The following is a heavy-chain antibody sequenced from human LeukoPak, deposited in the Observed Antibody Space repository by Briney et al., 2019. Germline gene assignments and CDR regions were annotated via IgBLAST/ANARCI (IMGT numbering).Heavy chain of an antibody. CDR1: GFTFSSYW. Sequence: PGGSLRLSCAASGFTFSSYWMSWVRQAPGKGLEWVANIKQDGSEKYYVDSVKGRFTISRDNAKNSLYLQMNSLRAEDTAVYYCARDCSSTSCSRTYYYYGMDVWGQGTTVTVSS. V-gene: IGHV3-7*01. J-gene: IGHJ6*02. CDR3: ARDCSSTSCSRTYYYYGMDV. D-gene: IGHD2-2*01. CDR2: IKQDGSEK.